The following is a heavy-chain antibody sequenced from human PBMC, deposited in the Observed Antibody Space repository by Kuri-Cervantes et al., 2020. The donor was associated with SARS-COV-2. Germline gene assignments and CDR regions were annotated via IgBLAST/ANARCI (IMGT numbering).Heavy chain of an antibody. Sequence: GASLKISCAASGFTFSSYSMNWVRQAPGKGLEWVSYISSSSSTIYYADSVKGRFTISRDNAKNSLYLQMNSLRDEDTAVYYCARGSEAGYYYFDYWGQGTLVTVSS. CDR1: GFTFSSYS. V-gene: IGHV3-48*02. CDR3: ARGSEAGYYYFDY. D-gene: IGHD3-9*01. J-gene: IGHJ4*02. CDR2: ISSSSSTI.